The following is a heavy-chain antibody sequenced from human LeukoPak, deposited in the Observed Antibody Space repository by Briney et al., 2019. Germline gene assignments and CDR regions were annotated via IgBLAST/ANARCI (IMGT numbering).Heavy chain of an antibody. CDR3: ASKMDIVVVPAAPRGYYYYGMDV. CDR1: GFTFSSYS. Sequence: PGGSLRLSCAASGFTFSSYSMNWVRQAPGKGLEWVSSISSSSSYIYYAGSVKGRFTISRDNAKNSLYLQMNSLRAEDTAVYYCASKMDIVVVPAAPRGYYYYGMDVWGQGTTVTVSS. D-gene: IGHD2-2*03. CDR2: ISSSSSYI. J-gene: IGHJ6*02. V-gene: IGHV3-21*01.